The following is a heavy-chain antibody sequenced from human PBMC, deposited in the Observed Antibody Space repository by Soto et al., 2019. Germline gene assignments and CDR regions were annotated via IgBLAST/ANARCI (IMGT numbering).Heavy chain of an antibody. Sequence: ASVKVSCKASGYTFTSYGISWVRQAPGQGLEWMGWISAYNGNTNYAQKLQGRVTMTTDTSTSTAYMELRSLRSDDTAVYYCARDRVDNRLAVIAYNFDYWGQGPLVTVSS. D-gene: IGHD2-21*01. CDR2: ISAYNGNT. CDR3: ARDRVDNRLAVIAYNFDY. CDR1: GYTFTSYG. V-gene: IGHV1-18*01. J-gene: IGHJ4*02.